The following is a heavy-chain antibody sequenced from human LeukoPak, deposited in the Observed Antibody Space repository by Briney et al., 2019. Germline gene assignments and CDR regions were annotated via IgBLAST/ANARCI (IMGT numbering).Heavy chain of an antibody. D-gene: IGHD2/OR15-2a*01. CDR3: ARDFEGVHRTTNSYTYYYMDV. CDR1: GFTVSDNY. Sequence: GGSLRLSCAASGFTVSDNYMTWVRQAPGKGLEWVSIIYGGSTYYADSAKGRFTISRDNSKNTVYLQMNSLRAEDTDVYYCARDFEGVHRTTNSYTYYYMDVWGKGTTVIVSS. V-gene: IGHV3-53*01. J-gene: IGHJ6*03. CDR2: IYGGST.